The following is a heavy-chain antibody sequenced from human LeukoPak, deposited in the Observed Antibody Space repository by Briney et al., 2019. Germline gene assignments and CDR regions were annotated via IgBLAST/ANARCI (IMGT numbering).Heavy chain of an antibody. CDR2: IIHRDGTT. J-gene: IGHJ4*02. CDR3: NRWHYSGVSYSNV. Sequence: GGSLRLSCTASGFTFDDYSMNWVRQAPGKGLEWVGFIIHRDGTTEYAASVRSRFSISRDESKKIDYLQMNSLKTDDTAVYYCNRWHYSGVSYSNVWGQGTLVTVSS. V-gene: IGHV3-49*04. D-gene: IGHD2-15*01. CDR1: GFTFDDYS.